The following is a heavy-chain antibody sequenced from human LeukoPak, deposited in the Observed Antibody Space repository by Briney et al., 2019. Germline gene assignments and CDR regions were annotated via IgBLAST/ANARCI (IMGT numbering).Heavy chain of an antibody. CDR3: ARVTGYMIEDYFDY. D-gene: IGHD3-22*01. J-gene: IGHJ4*02. V-gene: IGHV4-4*02. CDR1: GGSISSSYW. CDR2: IYHSGST. Sequence: MPSGTLSLTCGVSGGSISSSYWWSWVRQPPGKGLEWIGEIYHSGSTNYNPSLKSRVTISVDTSKNQFSLRLSSVTAADTAVYYCARVTGYMIEDYFDYWGQGTLVTVSS.